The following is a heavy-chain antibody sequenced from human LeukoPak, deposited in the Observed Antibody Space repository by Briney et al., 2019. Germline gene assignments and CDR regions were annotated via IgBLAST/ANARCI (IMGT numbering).Heavy chain of an antibody. CDR1: GYNFTSYW. CDR3: ARPGQLGEYTPYYFDF. CDR2: IYPGDSDT. Sequence: GESLKISCKASGYNFTSYWIDWVRQMPGKGLQWMGIIYPGDSDTRYSPSFQGQVTISADKSISTAYLQWSSLKASDTAMYYCARPGQLGEYTPYYFDFWGQGTLVTVSS. J-gene: IGHJ4*02. V-gene: IGHV5-51*01. D-gene: IGHD3-16*01.